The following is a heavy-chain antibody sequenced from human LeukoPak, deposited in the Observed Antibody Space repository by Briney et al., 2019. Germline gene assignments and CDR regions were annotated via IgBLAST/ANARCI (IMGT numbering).Heavy chain of an antibody. J-gene: IGHJ4*02. Sequence: SGGSLRLSCAASGFTFSSYAMSWVRQAPGKGLEWVSGINWNGGSTGYADSVKGRFTISRDNAKNSLYLQMNSLRAEDTAVYYCARDYYDSSGYYPGDYWGQGTLVTVSS. V-gene: IGHV3-20*04. CDR3: ARDYYDSSGYYPGDY. CDR2: INWNGGST. CDR1: GFTFSSYA. D-gene: IGHD3-22*01.